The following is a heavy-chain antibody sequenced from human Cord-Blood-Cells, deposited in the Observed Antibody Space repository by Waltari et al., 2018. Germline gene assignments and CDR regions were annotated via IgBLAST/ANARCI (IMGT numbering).Heavy chain of an antibody. V-gene: IGHV4-34*01. Sequence: QVQLQQWGAGLLKPSETLSLTCAVHGGSFSGYDWSWIRQPPGKGLEWIGEINHSGSTNYNPSLKSRVTISVDTSKNQFSLKLSSVTAADTAVYYCARGPFRSSWYNPDFDYWGQGTLVTVSS. CDR3: ARGPFRSSWYNPDFDY. D-gene: IGHD6-13*01. CDR1: GGSFSGYD. J-gene: IGHJ4*02. CDR2: INHSGST.